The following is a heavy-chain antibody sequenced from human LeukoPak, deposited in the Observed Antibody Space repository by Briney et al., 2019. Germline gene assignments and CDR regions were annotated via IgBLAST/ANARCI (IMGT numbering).Heavy chain of an antibody. CDR1: GFTFSSYA. Sequence: PGRSLRLSCAASGFTFSSYAMHWVRQAPGKGLEWLAVVSYDGGNKYYADSVKGRFTISRDNSKNTLYLQMNSLRAEDTAVYYCARGVGQAPAGTISYWGQGTLVTVSS. J-gene: IGHJ4*02. D-gene: IGHD6-13*01. CDR2: VSYDGGNK. V-gene: IGHV3-30-3*01. CDR3: ARGVGQAPAGTISY.